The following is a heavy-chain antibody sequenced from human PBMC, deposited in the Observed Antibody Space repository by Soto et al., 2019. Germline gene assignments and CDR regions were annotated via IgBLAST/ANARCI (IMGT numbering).Heavy chain of an antibody. CDR2: ISYDGSNK. J-gene: IGHJ6*02. V-gene: IGHV3-30*03. Sequence: GGSLRLSCAASGFTFSSYGMHWVRQAPGKGLEWVAVISYDGSNKYYADSVKGRFTISRDNSKNTLYLQMNSLRAEDTAVYYCARMYYGSGSYYSPRYYYYGMDVWGQGTTVTVSS. D-gene: IGHD3-10*01. CDR3: ARMYYGSGSYYSPRYYYYGMDV. CDR1: GFTFSSYG.